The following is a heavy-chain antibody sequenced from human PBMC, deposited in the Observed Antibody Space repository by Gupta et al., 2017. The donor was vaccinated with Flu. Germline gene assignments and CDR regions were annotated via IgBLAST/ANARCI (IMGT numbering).Heavy chain of an antibody. CDR1: GESISAGHYY. CDR2: IYHAGNT. J-gene: IGHJ3*02. D-gene: IGHD2-8*01. V-gene: IGHV4-31*03. Sequence: VQLRESGPGLARPSQTLSLTCPVSGESISAGHYYWNWIRQVPGKGLEWMGYIYHAGNTYYNPSLSSRLSLSVDTSKSQFSLTLASVTAADTARYFCVRHRDLQTNAVFDTWGQGLMVTVSS. CDR3: VRHRDLQTNAVFDT.